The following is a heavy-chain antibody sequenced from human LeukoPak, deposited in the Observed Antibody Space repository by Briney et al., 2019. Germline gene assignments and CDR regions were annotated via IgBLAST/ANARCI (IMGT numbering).Heavy chain of an antibody. Sequence: PGGSLRHSCVASGLTFGGQWLNWVRQAPGQGLEWVANIKHGGGEKFYVDSVKGRFTISRDDGQNSLSLHMNNVTVEDTAVYYCGYTNNFYHWGQGALVVVSA. D-gene: IGHD3-16*02. CDR2: IKHGGGEK. CDR3: GYTNNFYH. CDR1: GLTFGGQW. J-gene: IGHJ4*02. V-gene: IGHV3-7*01.